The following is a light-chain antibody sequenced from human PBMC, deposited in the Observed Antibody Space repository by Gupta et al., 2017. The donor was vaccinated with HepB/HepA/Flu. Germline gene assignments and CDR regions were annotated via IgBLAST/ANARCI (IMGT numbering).Light chain of an antibody. CDR3: SAWDASLNGVL. V-gene: IGLV1-44*01. CDR1: SSNIGSKT. J-gene: IGLJ2*01. Sequence: QSVLIQPLSASGTPGQSVTISCSGSSSNIGSKTVSWHQQLPGTAPQLVIYSNNQRPAGVPDRFSGSKSGTSASLAINGLQSEDEAVYYCSAWDASLNGVLFGGGTKRTVL. CDR2: SNN.